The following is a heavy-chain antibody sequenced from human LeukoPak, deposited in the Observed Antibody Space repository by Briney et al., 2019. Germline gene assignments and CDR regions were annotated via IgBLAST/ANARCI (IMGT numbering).Heavy chain of an antibody. CDR2: ITPSSGGT. CDR3: AKVASTTRRHDAFDI. CDR1: GGTFSSYA. J-gene: IGHJ3*02. Sequence: GASVKVSCKASGGTFSSYAISWVRQAPGQGLEWMGWITPSSGGTIYAQKFQGRVTMTRDMSISTAYMELSRLRSDDTAVYYCAKVASTTRRHDAFDIWGQGTLVTVSS. V-gene: IGHV1-2*02. D-gene: IGHD1-1*01.